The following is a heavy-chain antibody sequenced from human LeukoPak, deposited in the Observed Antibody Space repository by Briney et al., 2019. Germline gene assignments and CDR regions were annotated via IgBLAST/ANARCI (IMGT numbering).Heavy chain of an antibody. D-gene: IGHD6-6*01. CDR1: GFTFSDYY. CDR2: IYSGGST. V-gene: IGHV3-53*01. Sequence: PGGSLRLSCAASGFTFSDYYMSWIRQAPGKGLEWVSVIYSGGSTYYADSVKGRFAISRDNSKNTLYLQMNSLRAEDTAVYYCARERVYVFDYWGQGTLVTVSS. CDR3: ARERVYVFDY. J-gene: IGHJ4*02.